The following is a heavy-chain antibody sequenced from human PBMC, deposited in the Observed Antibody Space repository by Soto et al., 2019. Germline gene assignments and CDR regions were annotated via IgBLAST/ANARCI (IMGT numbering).Heavy chain of an antibody. CDR3: ARGYYDTSGYYPIDF. CDR2: VNPNSGNT. D-gene: IGHD3-22*01. Sequence: ASVKVSCKAAGYTFTSYDVMWVRQATGQGLEWRGWVNPNSGNTDSAQKFQGRVTMTWDTSINTAYMELSSLRSEDTAVYYCARGYYDTSGYYPIDFWGQGTLVTVSS. V-gene: IGHV1-8*01. J-gene: IGHJ4*02. CDR1: GYTFTSYD.